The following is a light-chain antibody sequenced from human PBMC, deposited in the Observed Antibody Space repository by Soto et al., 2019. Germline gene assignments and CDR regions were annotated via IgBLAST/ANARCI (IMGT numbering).Light chain of an antibody. CDR2: AAS. V-gene: IGKV1-27*01. CDR3: QKCKVAPFT. J-gene: IGKJ4*01. CDR1: QSVSSY. Sequence: DIGMTQAPSSMSAKVGDIVTITCRASQSVSSYLNWYQQKPGKAPKLLIYAASSLQSGVPSRFSGSGSGTDFTLTINSLQPEDVATYYCQKCKVAPFTFGGGTKVDI.